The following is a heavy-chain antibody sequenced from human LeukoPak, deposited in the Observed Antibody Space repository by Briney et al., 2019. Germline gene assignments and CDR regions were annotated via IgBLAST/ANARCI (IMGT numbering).Heavy chain of an antibody. CDR2: IYYNGIT. V-gene: IGHV4-39*01. Sequence: PSETLSLTCTVSGDSIITSSYYWGWIRQPPGKGLEWLGSIYYNGITHYNPSLKRRVTIYVDTSRNQFSLHLYSVTAADTAVFYCARSDYYDDRQIDIWGQGTLVTVSS. CDR1: GDSIITSSYY. CDR3: ARSDYYDDRQIDI. D-gene: IGHD3-22*01. J-gene: IGHJ4*02.